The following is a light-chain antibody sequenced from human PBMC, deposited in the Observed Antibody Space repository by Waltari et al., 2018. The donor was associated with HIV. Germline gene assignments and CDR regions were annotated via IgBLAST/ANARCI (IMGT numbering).Light chain of an antibody. CDR3: STWQDGLNGVL. Sequence: QSVLTQPPSASGTFGQRVAISCSGSSSNIGDNTVNWLQQVPGAAPKLLIYNDDQRPSGVPDRFAGSKSGTSASLAINGLQSEDEGTYYCSTWQDGLNGVLFGGGTELAVL. CDR2: NDD. CDR1: SSNIGDNT. J-gene: IGLJ2*01. V-gene: IGLV1-44*01.